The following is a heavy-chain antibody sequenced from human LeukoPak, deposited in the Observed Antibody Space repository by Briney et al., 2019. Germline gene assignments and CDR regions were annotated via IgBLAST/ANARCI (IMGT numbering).Heavy chain of an antibody. Sequence: GGSLRLSCAASGFTFSSYGMHWVRQAPGKGLEWVAFIRYDGSNKYYADSVKGRFTISRDNSKNTLYLQMNSLRAEDTAVYYCAKDRAMVRGVIITTDYWGQGTLVIVSS. V-gene: IGHV3-30*02. CDR2: IRYDGSNK. CDR1: GFTFSSYG. D-gene: IGHD3-10*01. CDR3: AKDRAMVRGVIITTDY. J-gene: IGHJ4*02.